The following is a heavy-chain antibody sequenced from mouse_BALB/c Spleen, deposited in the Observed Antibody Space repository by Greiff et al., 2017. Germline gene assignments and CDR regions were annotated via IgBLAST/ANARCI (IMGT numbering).Heavy chain of an antibody. Sequence: EVQLVESGGGLVKPGGSLKLSCAASGFTFSSYAMSWVRQSPEKRLEWVAEISSGGSYTYYPDTVTGRFTISRDNAKNTLYLEMSSLRSEDTAMYYCARRQLERGFAYWGQGTLVTVSA. V-gene: IGHV5-9-4*01. CDR1: GFTFSSYA. CDR2: ISSGGSYT. D-gene: IGHD3-2*01. CDR3: ARRQLERGFAY. J-gene: IGHJ3*01.